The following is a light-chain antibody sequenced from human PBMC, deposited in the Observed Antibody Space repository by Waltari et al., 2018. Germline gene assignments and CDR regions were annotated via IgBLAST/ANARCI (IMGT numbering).Light chain of an antibody. CDR2: KAS. CDR1: QSISTW. Sequence: DIQMTQSPSTLSASVGDRVTITCRASQSISTWLAWYQQKPGKAPNLLIYKASALESGGPSRFSGSGSATDFTLTISGLQPDDFATYVCQQYNTFPWTFGQGTKVEIK. J-gene: IGKJ1*01. CDR3: QQYNTFPWT. V-gene: IGKV1-5*03.